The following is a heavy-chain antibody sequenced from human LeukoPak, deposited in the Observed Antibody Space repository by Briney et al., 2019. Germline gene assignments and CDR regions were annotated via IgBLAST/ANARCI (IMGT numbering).Heavy chain of an antibody. CDR2: IIPILGIA. CDR1: GYTFTSYY. Sequence: GASVKVSFKASGYTFTSYYMHWVRQAPGQGLEWMGRIIPILGIANYAQKFQGRVTITADKSTSTAYMELSSLRSEDTAVYYCARAEQHYYDSSGHISNYYYYGMDVWGQGTTVTVSS. D-gene: IGHD3-22*01. CDR3: ARAEQHYYDSSGHISNYYYYGMDV. V-gene: IGHV1-69*04. J-gene: IGHJ6*02.